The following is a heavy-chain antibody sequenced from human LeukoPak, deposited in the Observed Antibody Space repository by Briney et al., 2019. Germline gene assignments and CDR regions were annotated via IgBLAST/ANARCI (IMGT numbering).Heavy chain of an antibody. CDR3: ATGVIGTVVTPFDY. CDR1: GYSFTDYY. D-gene: IGHD4-23*01. V-gene: IGHV1-69-2*01. J-gene: IGHJ4*02. CDR2: VDPEDGET. Sequence: GAPVKISCKVSGYSFTDYYMHGVQPAPGKGLEWMGLVDPEDGETIYAEKFQGRVTITADTSTDTAYMELSSLRSEDTAVYYCATGVIGTVVTPFDYWGQGTLVTVSS.